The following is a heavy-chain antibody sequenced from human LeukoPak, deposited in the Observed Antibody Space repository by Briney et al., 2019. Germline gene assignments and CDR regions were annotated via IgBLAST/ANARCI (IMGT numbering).Heavy chain of an antibody. J-gene: IGHJ4*02. Sequence: PGGSLRLSCAASGFTFSSYSMNWVRQAPGKGLEWVSYISSSNSTIYYADSVKGRFTISRDNAKNSLYLQMNSLRAEDTAVYYCAREGGSGSYLGPYYFDYWGQGTLVTVSS. CDR2: ISSSNSTI. CDR3: AREGGSGSYLGPYYFDY. CDR1: GFTFSSYS. V-gene: IGHV3-48*04. D-gene: IGHD3-10*01.